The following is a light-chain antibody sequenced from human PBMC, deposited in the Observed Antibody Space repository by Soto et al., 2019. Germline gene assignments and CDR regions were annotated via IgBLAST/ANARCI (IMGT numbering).Light chain of an antibody. V-gene: IGKV3-11*01. J-gene: IGKJ1*01. CDR1: QSVSSY. CDR2: DAS. Sequence: EIMVKQSPGAVSLSPGERATLSCRASQSVSSYLAWYQQKPGQAPRLLIYDASNRATGIPARFSGSGSGTDFSLTISSLQPDDFATYYCQQYKSYSTFAQGTKVDIK. CDR3: QQYKSYST.